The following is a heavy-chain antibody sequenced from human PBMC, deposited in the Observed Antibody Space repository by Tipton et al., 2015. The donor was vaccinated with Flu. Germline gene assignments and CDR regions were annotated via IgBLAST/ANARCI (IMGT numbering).Heavy chain of an antibody. J-gene: IGHJ4*02. CDR1: GFTFSGSA. Sequence: GSLRLSCAASGFTFSGSAMHWVRQASGKGLEWVGRIRSKANSYETAYTASVKGRFTISRDDSKNTAYLQMNSLKTEDTAVYYCTRHIPLTGGFDYWGQGTLVTVSS. CDR3: TRHIPLTGGFDY. CDR2: IRSKANSYET. V-gene: IGHV3-73*01. D-gene: IGHD3-9*01.